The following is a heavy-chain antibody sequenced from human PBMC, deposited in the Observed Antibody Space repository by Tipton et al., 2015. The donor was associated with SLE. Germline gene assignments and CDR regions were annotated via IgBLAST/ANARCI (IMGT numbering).Heavy chain of an antibody. D-gene: IGHD7-27*01. CDR3: ARETATGAFDI. CDR1: GGSISSYY. J-gene: IGHJ3*02. V-gene: IGHV4-59*12. Sequence: TLSLTCTVSGGSISSYYWSWIRQPPGKGLEWIGYIYYSGSTNYNPSLKSRVTISVDTSKNQFSLKLSSVTAADTAVYYCARETATGAFDIWGQGTMVTVSS. CDR2: IYYSGST.